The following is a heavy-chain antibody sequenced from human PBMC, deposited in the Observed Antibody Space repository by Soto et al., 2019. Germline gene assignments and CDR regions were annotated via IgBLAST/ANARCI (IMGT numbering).Heavy chain of an antibody. CDR3: ARDRVGGSPEIVDP. J-gene: IGHJ5*02. CDR1: GGTFSSYA. Sequence: QVQLVQSGAEVKKPGSSVKVSCKASGGTFSSYAISWVRQAPGQGLEWMGGIIPIFGTANYAQKFQGRVTITADESTSTAYIELSSLRSEDTAVYYCARDRVGGSPEIVDPWGQGTMVNVSS. D-gene: IGHD3-16*01. CDR2: IIPIFGTA. V-gene: IGHV1-69*01.